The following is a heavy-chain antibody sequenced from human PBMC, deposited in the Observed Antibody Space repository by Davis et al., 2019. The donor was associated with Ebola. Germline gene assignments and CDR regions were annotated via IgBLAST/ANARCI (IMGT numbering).Heavy chain of an antibody. V-gene: IGHV3-7*03. Sequence: GESLKISCAASGFTFSGHWMTWVRQAPGRGLECVASINTDGSGKYYVESIKGRFTISRDNAKNSLYLQMSSLRAEDTAVYYCARGGYDWGHGTLVTVSS. J-gene: IGHJ4*01. CDR3: ARGGYD. D-gene: IGHD2-2*01. CDR1: GFTFSGHW. CDR2: INTDGSGK.